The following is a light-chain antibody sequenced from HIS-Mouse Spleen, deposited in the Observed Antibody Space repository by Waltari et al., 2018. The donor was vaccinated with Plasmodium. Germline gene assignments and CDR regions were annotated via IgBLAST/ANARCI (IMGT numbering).Light chain of an antibody. CDR2: AAS. V-gene: IGKV1-39*01. CDR3: QQSYSSPFT. CDR1: QSISSY. Sequence: DIQMTQSPSPLSASVGDRVTITCQASQSISSYLNWYQQKPGKAPKLLIYAASSLQSGVPSRFSGSGSGTDFTLTISSLQPEDFATYYCQQSYSSPFTFGPGTKVDIK. J-gene: IGKJ3*01.